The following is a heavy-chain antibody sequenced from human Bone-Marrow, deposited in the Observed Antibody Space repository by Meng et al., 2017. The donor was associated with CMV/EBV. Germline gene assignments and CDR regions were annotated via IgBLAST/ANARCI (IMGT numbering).Heavy chain of an antibody. CDR3: ARASLDDFIAY. CDR2: ISSSSSYI. V-gene: IGHV3-21*01. CDR1: GFTFSSYS. Sequence: GESLKISCAASGFTFSSYSMNWVRQAPGKGLEWVSSISSSSSYIYYADSVKGRFTISRDNAKNSLYLQMNSLRAEDTAVYYCARASLDDFIAYWGQGKRVNGAS. D-gene: IGHD3-3*01. J-gene: IGHJ4*02.